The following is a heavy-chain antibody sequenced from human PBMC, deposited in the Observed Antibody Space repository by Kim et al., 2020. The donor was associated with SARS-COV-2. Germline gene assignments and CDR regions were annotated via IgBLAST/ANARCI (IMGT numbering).Heavy chain of an antibody. V-gene: IGHV4-59*09. J-gene: IGHJ6*02. CDR3: ARGVLHDYYYGMDV. Sequence: YHPPLQSRVTISGDPSKNQFSLRLSSVTAADTAVYYCARGVLHDYYYGMDVWGQGTTVTVSS.